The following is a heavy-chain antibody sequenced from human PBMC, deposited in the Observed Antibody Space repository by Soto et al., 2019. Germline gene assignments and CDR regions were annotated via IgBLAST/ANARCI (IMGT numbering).Heavy chain of an antibody. CDR3: ARGKGRGSGYYYGMDV. D-gene: IGHD2-15*01. CDR1: GGSFSGYY. J-gene: IGHJ6*02. Sequence: SETLSLTCAVYGGSFSGYYWSWIRQPPGKGLEWIGEINHSGSTNYNPSLKSRVTISVDTSKNQFSLKLSSVTAADTAAYYCARGKGRGSGYYYGMDVWGQGTTVTVSS. CDR2: INHSGST. V-gene: IGHV4-34*01.